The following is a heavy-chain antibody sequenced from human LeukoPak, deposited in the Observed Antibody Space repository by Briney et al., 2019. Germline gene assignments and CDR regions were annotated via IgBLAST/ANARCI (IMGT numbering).Heavy chain of an antibody. CDR3: AKAKQWLVADTFDY. D-gene: IGHD6-19*01. Sequence: GGSLRLSCAASGFAFSSNGMNWVRQAPGKGLEWVSGISGSGHHTYYADSVKGRFTISRDNSKNTLYLQMNSLRAEDTAVYYCAKAKQWLVADTFDYWGQGTLVTVSS. V-gene: IGHV3-23*01. J-gene: IGHJ4*02. CDR1: GFAFSSNG. CDR2: ISGSGHHT.